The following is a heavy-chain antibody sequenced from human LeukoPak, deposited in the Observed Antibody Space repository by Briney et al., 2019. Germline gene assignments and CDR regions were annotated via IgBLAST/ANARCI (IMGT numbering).Heavy chain of an antibody. CDR2: FDPEDGET. Sequence: ASVKVSCKVSGYTLTELSMHWVRQAPGKGLEWMGGFDPEDGETIYAQKFQGRVTMTEDTSTDTAYMELSGLRSEDTAVYYCARDRPGYCSSTSCYDYYMDVWGKGTTVTVSS. V-gene: IGHV1-24*01. J-gene: IGHJ6*03. D-gene: IGHD2-2*03. CDR1: GYTLTELS. CDR3: ARDRPGYCSSTSCYDYYMDV.